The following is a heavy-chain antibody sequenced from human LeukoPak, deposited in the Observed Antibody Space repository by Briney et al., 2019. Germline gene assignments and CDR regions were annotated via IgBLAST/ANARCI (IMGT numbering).Heavy chain of an antibody. CDR3: ARDPRRRYCSGGSCNHFDY. Sequence: GGSLRLSCAASGFTFSSHGMHWVRQAPGKGLEWVAVIWYDGSNKYYADSVKGRFTISRDNSKNTLYLQMNSLRAEDTAVYYCARDPRRRYCSGGSCNHFDYWGQGTLVTVSS. CDR2: IWYDGSNK. CDR1: GFTFSSHG. V-gene: IGHV3-33*01. D-gene: IGHD2-15*01. J-gene: IGHJ4*02.